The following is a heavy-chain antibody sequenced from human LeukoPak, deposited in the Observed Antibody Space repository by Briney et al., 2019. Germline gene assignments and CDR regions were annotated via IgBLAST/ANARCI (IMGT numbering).Heavy chain of an antibody. CDR2: MNPNSGNT. CDR1: GYTFTSYD. D-gene: IGHD4-11*01. J-gene: IGHJ5*02. V-gene: IGHV1-8*01. CDR3: ARDRNSGNYIENWFDP. Sequence: ASVKVSCKASGYTFTSYDINWVRQATGQGLEWMGWMNPNSGNTGYAQKFQGRVTMTRNTSISTAYMELSSLRSEDTAVYYCARDRNSGNYIENWFDPWGQGTLVTVSS.